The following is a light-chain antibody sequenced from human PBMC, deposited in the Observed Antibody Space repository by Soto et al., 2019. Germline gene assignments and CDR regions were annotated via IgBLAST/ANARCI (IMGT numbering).Light chain of an antibody. CDR3: QQYGRT. J-gene: IGKJ1*01. CDR2: GAS. V-gene: IGKV3-20*01. CDR1: QNVSSGY. Sequence: EIVLTQSPGTVSLSPGERATLSCRASQNVSSGYLAWYQQKPGQAPRLLIYGASSRATGIPDRFSGSGSGTDFTLTISRLEPEDFAVYYCQQYGRTFGQGTKVDIK.